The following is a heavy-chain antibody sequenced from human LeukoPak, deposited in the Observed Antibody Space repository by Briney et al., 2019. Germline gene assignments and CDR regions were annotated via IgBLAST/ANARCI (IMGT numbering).Heavy chain of an antibody. Sequence: SETLSLTCTVSGGSISSYYWSWIRQPPGKGLEWIGYIYYSGDTNYNPSLKSRVTISVDTSKNQFSLKLSSVTAADTAVYYCARPSSSWYWYFDLWGRGTLVTVSS. D-gene: IGHD6-13*01. CDR1: GGSISSYY. J-gene: IGHJ2*01. CDR3: ARPSSSWYWYFDL. V-gene: IGHV4-59*08. CDR2: IYYSGDT.